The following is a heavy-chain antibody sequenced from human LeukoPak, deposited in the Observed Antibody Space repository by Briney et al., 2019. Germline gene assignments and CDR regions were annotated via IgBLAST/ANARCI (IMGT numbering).Heavy chain of an antibody. CDR1: GGSVSSAGYY. J-gene: IGHJ4*02. D-gene: IGHD2-15*01. CDR3: ARVLGLNVDY. Sequence: SETLSLTCTVSGGSVSSAGYYWSWIRQPPGKGLEWIGCIYYSGSTNYNPPLKSRVAISVDTSKNQFSLKLSSVTAADTAVYYCARVLGLNVDYWGQGTLVTVSS. V-gene: IGHV4-61*08. CDR2: IYYSGST.